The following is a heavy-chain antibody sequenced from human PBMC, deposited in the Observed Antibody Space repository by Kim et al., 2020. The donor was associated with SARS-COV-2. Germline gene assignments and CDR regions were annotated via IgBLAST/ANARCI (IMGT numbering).Heavy chain of an antibody. V-gene: IGHV3-15*01. CDR1: GFTFSNAW. Sequence: GGSLRLSCAASGFTFSNAWMSWVRQAPGKGLEWVGRIKSTTDGRTTDYAAPVKGRFTISRDDSKNTLYLQMHNLKTEDTTVYYCTTDRDGGYGTNWGQGT. J-gene: IGHJ4*02. CDR3: TTDRDGGYGTN. D-gene: IGHD1-7*01. CDR2: IKSTTDGRTT.